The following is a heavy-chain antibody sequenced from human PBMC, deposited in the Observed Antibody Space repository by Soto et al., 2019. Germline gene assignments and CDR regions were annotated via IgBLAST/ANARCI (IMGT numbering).Heavy chain of an antibody. CDR1: GFTFSGSA. D-gene: IGHD2-15*01. CDR2: IRSKANSAAI. J-gene: IGHJ3*02. Sequence: PGGSLRLSCAASGFTFSGSAMHWVRQASGKGLEWVGRIRSKANSAAIAYAASVKGRFTISRDDSKNTAYLQMNSLKTEDTAVYYCVRYCSGGSCPDAFDIWGQGTTVNVSS. V-gene: IGHV3-73*01. CDR3: VRYCSGGSCPDAFDI.